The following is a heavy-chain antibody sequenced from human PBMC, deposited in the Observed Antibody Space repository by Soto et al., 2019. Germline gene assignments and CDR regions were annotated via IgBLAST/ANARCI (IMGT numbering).Heavy chain of an antibody. Sequence: QVQLVQSGAEVKKPGSSVKVSCKASGGTFSSYTISWVRQAPGQGLEWMGRIIPILGIANYAQKFQGRVKSTADKPTSTAYMELSSLRSEDTAVYYCARDHGAYSGYFNFDYWGQGTLVTVSS. CDR3: ARDHGAYSGYFNFDY. J-gene: IGHJ4*02. D-gene: IGHD5-12*01. CDR2: IIPILGIA. V-gene: IGHV1-69*08. CDR1: GGTFSSYT.